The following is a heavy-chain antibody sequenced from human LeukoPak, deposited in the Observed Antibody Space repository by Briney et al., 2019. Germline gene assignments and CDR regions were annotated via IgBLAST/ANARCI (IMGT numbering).Heavy chain of an antibody. D-gene: IGHD5-18*01. CDR2: IGFDGNHK. CDR1: GFTFSSDG. CDR3: ARIDVDTATDFDY. V-gene: IGHV3-30*02. J-gene: IGHJ4*02. Sequence: PGGSLRLSCAASGFTFSSDGMHWVRQAPGKGLEWVSFIGFDGNHKYYADSVKGRFAISRDNSKNTLYLQMNSLRAEDTAVYYCARIDVDTATDFDYWGQGTLVTVSS.